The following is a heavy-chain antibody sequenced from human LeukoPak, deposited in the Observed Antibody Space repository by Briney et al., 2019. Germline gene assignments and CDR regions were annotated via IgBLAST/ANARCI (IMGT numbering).Heavy chain of an antibody. D-gene: IGHD1-26*01. Sequence: SETLSLTCTVSGASISSYYWSWIRQPPGKGLEWIGYIYYSGSTNYNPSLKSRVTISVDTSKNQFSLKLSSVTAADTAVYYCASGSYYWGAFDIWGQGTMVTVSS. J-gene: IGHJ3*02. CDR1: GASISSYY. V-gene: IGHV4-59*01. CDR3: ASGSYYWGAFDI. CDR2: IYYSGST.